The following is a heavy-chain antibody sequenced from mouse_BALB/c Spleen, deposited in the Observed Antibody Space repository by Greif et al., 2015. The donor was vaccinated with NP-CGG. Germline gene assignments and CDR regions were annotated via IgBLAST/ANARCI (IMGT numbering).Heavy chain of an antibody. J-gene: IGHJ2*01. D-gene: IGHD1-1*01. CDR1: GDSITSSY. CDR3: ARYYYGSSYYFDY. CDR2: ISYSGST. Sequence: EVQLQQSGPSLVKPSQTLSLTCSATGDSITSSYWNWIRKFPGNKLEYMGYISYSGSTYYNPSLKSRISITRDTSKNXYYLQLNSVTTEDTATYYCARYYYGSSYYFDYWGQGTTLTVSS. V-gene: IGHV3-8*02.